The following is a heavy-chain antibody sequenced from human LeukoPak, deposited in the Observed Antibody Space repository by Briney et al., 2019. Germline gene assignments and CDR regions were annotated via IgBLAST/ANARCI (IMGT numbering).Heavy chain of an antibody. J-gene: IGHJ4*02. D-gene: IGHD6-13*01. V-gene: IGHV1-69*13. CDR3: ARIVLVGSGIAAAGFDY. CDR2: IIPIFGTA. CDR1: GGTFSSYA. Sequence: SVKVSCKASGGTFSSYAIGWVRQAPGQGLEWMGGIIPIFGTANYAQKFQGRVTITADESTSTAYMELSSLRSEDTAVYYCARIVLVGSGIAAAGFDYWGQGTLVTVSS.